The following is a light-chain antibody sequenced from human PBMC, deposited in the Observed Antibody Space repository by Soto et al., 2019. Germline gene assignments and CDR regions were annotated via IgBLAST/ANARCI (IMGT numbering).Light chain of an antibody. V-gene: IGLV1-47*01. CDR1: SSNIGSHY. CDR2: RND. Sequence: QSVLTQPPSASGTPGQRVTISCSGSSSNIGSHYVYWYQQLPGTAPKPLIYRNDQRPSGVPDRFSGSKSGTSASLAISGLRSEDESDYYCAAWDVSLSGGVFGGGTKLTVL. J-gene: IGLJ3*02. CDR3: AAWDVSLSGGV.